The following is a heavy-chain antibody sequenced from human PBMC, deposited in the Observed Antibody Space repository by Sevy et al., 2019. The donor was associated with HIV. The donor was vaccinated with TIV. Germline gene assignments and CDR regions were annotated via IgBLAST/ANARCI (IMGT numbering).Heavy chain of an antibody. D-gene: IGHD2-2*01. CDR1: GFTFSSYG. Sequence: GGSLRLSCAASGFTFSSYGMHWVRQAPGKGLEWVAFIRYDGSNKYYADSVKGRFTISRDNSKNTVSLQMNSLGAEDTAIYYCAKRYCSTITCYDDDFWNPYYFYGLDVWGQGISVTVSS. CDR2: IRYDGSNK. CDR3: AKRYCSTITCYDDDFWNPYYFYGLDV. V-gene: IGHV3-30*02. J-gene: IGHJ6*02.